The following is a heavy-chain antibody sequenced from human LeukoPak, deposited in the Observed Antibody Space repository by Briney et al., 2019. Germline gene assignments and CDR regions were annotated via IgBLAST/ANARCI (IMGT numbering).Heavy chain of an antibody. J-gene: IGHJ4*02. V-gene: IGHV3-74*01. CDR1: GFAFNTYW. CDR3: TAKDN. CDR2: IDPDGSTI. Sequence: GGSLRLSCAASGFAFNTYWMHWVRQVPGEGLVWVSHIDPDGSTINYADFVKGRFTISRDNAKNTLWLQMDDLRADDSAVYFCTAKDNWGRGTMVAVSS. D-gene: IGHD2-21*02.